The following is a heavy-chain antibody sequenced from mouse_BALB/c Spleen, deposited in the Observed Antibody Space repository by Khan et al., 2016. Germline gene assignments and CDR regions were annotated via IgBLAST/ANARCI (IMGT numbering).Heavy chain of an antibody. CDR3: ARYRDYYGSSRYFDG. D-gene: IGHD1-1*01. CDR1: GYTFTNYG. CDR2: INTYSGES. J-gene: IGHJ1*01. Sequence: QIQLVQSGPELKKPGKTVKISCKASGYTFTNYGMNWVKQAPGKGLKWMGWINTYSGESTYADDFKGRFAFSLETSANTAYLQINNLKNEDTATEFGARYRDYYGSSRYFDGWGAGTTVTVSS. V-gene: IGHV9-3-1*01.